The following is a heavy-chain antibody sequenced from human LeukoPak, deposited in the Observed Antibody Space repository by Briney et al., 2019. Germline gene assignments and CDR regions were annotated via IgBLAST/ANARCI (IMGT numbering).Heavy chain of an antibody. V-gene: IGHV3-30*18. CDR1: GFTFSSFG. CDR3: AKETYDSSGYYFAYFDY. CDR2: ISYDGSLK. J-gene: IGHJ4*02. Sequence: GRSLRLSCAASGFTFSSFGMHWVRQAPGKGLEWVAIISYDGSLKYYADSVKGRFTISRDNSKNTLYLQISSLRVEDTAVYYCAKETYDSSGYYFAYFDYRGQGTLVTVSA. D-gene: IGHD3-22*01.